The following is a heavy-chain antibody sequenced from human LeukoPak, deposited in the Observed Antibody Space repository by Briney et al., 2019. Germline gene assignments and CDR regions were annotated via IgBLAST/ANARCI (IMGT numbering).Heavy chain of an antibody. D-gene: IGHD3-10*01. CDR1: GFTFSTYW. J-gene: IGHJ4*02. V-gene: IGHV3-7*03. Sequence: GGSLRLSCAASGFTFSTYWMSWVRQAPGKGLEWVANIKQDGSEKFYVDSVKGRFTISRDNAKNSMYLQMNSLRAEDTAVYYCARDDRIMVRGVPDYWGQGTQVTASS. CDR3: ARDDRIMVRGVPDY. CDR2: IKQDGSEK.